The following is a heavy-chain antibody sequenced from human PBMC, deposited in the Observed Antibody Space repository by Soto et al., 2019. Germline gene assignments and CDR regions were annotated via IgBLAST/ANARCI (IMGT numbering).Heavy chain of an antibody. CDR3: ARGRRITIFGVVPGRPHDAFDI. Sequence: GASVKVSCKASGYTFTGYYMHWVRQAPGQGLKWMGWINPNSGGTNYAQKFQGWVTMTRDTSISTAYMELSRLRSDDTAVYYCARGRRITIFGVVPGRPHDAFDIWGQGTMVTVSS. CDR2: INPNSGGT. D-gene: IGHD3-3*01. V-gene: IGHV1-2*04. J-gene: IGHJ3*02. CDR1: GYTFTGYY.